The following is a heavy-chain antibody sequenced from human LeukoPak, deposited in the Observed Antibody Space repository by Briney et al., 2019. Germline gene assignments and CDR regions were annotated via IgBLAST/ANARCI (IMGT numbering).Heavy chain of an antibody. CDR1: GFTFSSYA. Sequence: GRSLRLSCAASGFTFSSYAMHWVRQAPGKGLEWVAVISYDGSNKYYADSVKGRFTISRDNSKNTLYLQMNSLRAEDTAVYYCARGPDYGDYGAFDIWGQGTMVTVSS. CDR3: ARGPDYGDYGAFDI. V-gene: IGHV3-30*04. J-gene: IGHJ3*02. CDR2: ISYDGSNK. D-gene: IGHD4-17*01.